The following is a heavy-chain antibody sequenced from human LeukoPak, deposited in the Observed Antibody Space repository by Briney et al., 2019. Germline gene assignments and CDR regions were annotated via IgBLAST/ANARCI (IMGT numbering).Heavy chain of an antibody. CDR1: GFTFNNYA. CDR2: ISGSGGST. CDR3: ARRSYYDSTGYPFDY. Sequence: PGGSLRLSCAASGFTFNNYAMSWVRQAPGKGLEWVSTISGSGGSTYCADSVKGRFTISRDNSKNTLYLQMNSLRAEDTAFYYCARRSYYDSTGYPFDYWGQGALVTVSS. D-gene: IGHD3-22*01. J-gene: IGHJ4*02. V-gene: IGHV3-23*01.